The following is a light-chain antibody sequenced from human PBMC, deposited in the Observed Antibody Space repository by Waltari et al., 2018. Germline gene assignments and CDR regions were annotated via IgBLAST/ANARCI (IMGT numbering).Light chain of an antibody. CDR1: SSNVGDNT. CDR2: YNT. CDR3: ATWDDSLSGVV. Sequence: QSVLTQPPSASGTPGQRVSISCSGSSSNVGDNTVNWYQKLPGTAPRLLVHYNTQRPSGVPDRFSGSKSGTSASLVISGLHSEDEADYYCATWDDSLSGVVFGGGTRLTVL. J-gene: IGLJ3*02. V-gene: IGLV1-44*01.